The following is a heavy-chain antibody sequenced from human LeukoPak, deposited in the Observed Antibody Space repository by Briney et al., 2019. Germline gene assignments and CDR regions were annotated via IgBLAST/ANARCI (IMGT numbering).Heavy chain of an antibody. Sequence: PGGSLRLSCAASGFTFSSYAMHWVRQAPGKGLEYVSAISSNGGSTYYANSVKGRFTISRDNSKNTLYLQMGSLRAEDMAVYYCARGPILITMIVAFFDYWGQGTLVTVSS. CDR1: GFTFSSYA. CDR3: ARGPILITMIVAFFDY. V-gene: IGHV3-64*01. CDR2: ISSNGGST. D-gene: IGHD3-22*01. J-gene: IGHJ4*02.